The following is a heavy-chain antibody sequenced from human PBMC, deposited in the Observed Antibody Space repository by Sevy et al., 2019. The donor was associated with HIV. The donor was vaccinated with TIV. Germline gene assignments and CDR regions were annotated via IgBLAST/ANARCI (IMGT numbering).Heavy chain of an antibody. CDR3: ARGDIVVVPAAPHYYYYGMDV. J-gene: IGHJ6*02. CDR2: IYYSGST. D-gene: IGHD2-2*01. V-gene: IGHV4-59*01. CDR1: AGSISSYY. Sequence: SETLSLTCTVSAGSISSYYWSWIRQPPGKGLEWIGYIYYSGSTNYNPSLKSRVTISVDTSKNQFSLKLSSVTAADTAVYYCARGDIVVVPAAPHYYYYGMDVWGQGTTVTVSS.